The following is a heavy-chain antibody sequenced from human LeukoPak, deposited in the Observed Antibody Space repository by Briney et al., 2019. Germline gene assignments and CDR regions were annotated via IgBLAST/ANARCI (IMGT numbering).Heavy chain of an antibody. CDR2: ISSSSSTI. CDR3: ARSPRGRWLQDNAY. Sequence: GGSLRLSCAASGFTFSSYSMNCVRQAPGKGLEWVSYISSSSSTIYYADSVKGRFTISRDNAKNSLYLQMNSLRADDTAVYYCARSPRGRWLQDNAYWGQGTLVTVS. V-gene: IGHV3-48*01. J-gene: IGHJ4*02. D-gene: IGHD5-24*01. CDR1: GFTFSSYS.